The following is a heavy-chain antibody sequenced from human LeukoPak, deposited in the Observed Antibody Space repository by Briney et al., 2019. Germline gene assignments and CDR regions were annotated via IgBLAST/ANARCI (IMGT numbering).Heavy chain of an antibody. D-gene: IGHD3-9*01. Sequence: VASVKVSCKASGGTFNSSGISWVRQAPGQGLEWMGGIISFFGAAHYIQKFHGRLTITADESTSTVYMELSSLTSEDTAVYYCTRDPSVDYDLLSHWFDPWGQGTLVTVSS. CDR2: IISFFGAA. CDR3: TRDPSVDYDLLSHWFDP. J-gene: IGHJ5*02. V-gene: IGHV1-69*13. CDR1: GGTFNSSG.